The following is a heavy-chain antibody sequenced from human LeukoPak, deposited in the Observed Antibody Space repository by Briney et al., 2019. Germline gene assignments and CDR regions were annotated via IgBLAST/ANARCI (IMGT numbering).Heavy chain of an antibody. Sequence: SETLSLTCAVSGYSISGGYYWGWIWQPPGKGLEWIGSIFHSGTTYYNPSLKSRVTISVDTSKNQFSLKLSSVTAADTAVYYCARGGGTIKGYFDLWGRGTLVTVSS. CDR1: GYSISGGYY. J-gene: IGHJ2*01. D-gene: IGHD1-1*01. V-gene: IGHV4-38-2*01. CDR2: IFHSGTT. CDR3: ARGGGTIKGYFDL.